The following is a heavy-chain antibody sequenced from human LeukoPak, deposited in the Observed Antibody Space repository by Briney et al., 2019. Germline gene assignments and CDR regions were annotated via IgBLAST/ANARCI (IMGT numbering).Heavy chain of an antibody. Sequence: PSETLSLTCTVSGGSISSYYWSWLRQPPGKGLEWIGYIYYSGSTNYNPSLKSRVTISVDTSKNQFSLKLSSVTAADTAVYYCARDPRPRDYDSSEDYYYMDVWGKGTTVTVSS. V-gene: IGHV4-59*01. CDR3: ARDPRPRDYDSSEDYYYMDV. J-gene: IGHJ6*03. CDR1: GGSISSYY. D-gene: IGHD3-22*01. CDR2: IYYSGST.